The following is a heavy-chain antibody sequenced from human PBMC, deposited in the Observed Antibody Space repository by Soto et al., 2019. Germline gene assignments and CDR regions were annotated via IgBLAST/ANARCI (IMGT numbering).Heavy chain of an antibody. V-gene: IGHV3-30*18. Sequence: PGGSLRLSCAASGFTFSSYGMHWVRQAPGKGLEWVAVISYDGSNKYYADSVKGRFTISRDNSKNTLYLQMNSLRAEDTAVYYCAKDGIPYCSGGSCSYCFDYWGQGTLVTVSS. CDR3: AKDGIPYCSGGSCSYCFDY. CDR1: GFTFSSYG. D-gene: IGHD2-15*01. CDR2: ISYDGSNK. J-gene: IGHJ4*02.